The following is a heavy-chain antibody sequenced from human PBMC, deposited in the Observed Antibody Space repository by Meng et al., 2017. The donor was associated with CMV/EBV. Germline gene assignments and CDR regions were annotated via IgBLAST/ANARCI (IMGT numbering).Heavy chain of an antibody. D-gene: IGHD4-17*01. CDR1: GDTFTVDC. CDR2: INPNSVDT. CDR3: TRDAHLTTVTPNWFDP. V-gene: IGHV1-2*02. Sequence: QVLQTGAEMRKAVAPEEVCCNASGDTFTVDCMHWVRQAPGQGLEWMGCINPNSVDTNYGQNFQGRVTMTRDTSISTAYMELSRLRSDDTAVYYCTRDAHLTTVTPNWFDPWGQGTLVTVSS. J-gene: IGHJ5*02.